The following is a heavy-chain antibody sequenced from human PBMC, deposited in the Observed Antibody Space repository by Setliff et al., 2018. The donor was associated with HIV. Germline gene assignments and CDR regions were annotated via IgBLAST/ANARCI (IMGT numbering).Heavy chain of an antibody. CDR3: ARAREGWKPFAFDY. J-gene: IGHJ4*02. D-gene: IGHD1-1*01. CDR2: ISATGST. V-gene: IGHV4-4*08. Sequence: SETLSLTCTVSGDSISSSYYWTWIRQPPGKGLEWIGHISATGSTNYNPSLKSRVTMSLDTSKNQFSLNLNSVTAADAAVYFCARAREGWKPFAFDYWGQGTLVTVSS. CDR1: GDSISSSYY.